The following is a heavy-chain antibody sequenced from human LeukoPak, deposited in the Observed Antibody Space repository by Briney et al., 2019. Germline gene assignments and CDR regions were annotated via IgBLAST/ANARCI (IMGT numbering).Heavy chain of an antibody. V-gene: IGHV3-21*01. CDR2: ISSSSSYI. J-gene: IGHJ6*03. CDR3: AREALEWLLPYYYYYYMDV. Sequence: PGGSLRLSCAASGFTFSSYSMNWVRQAPGKGLEWVSSISSSSSYIYYADSVKGRFTISRDNAKNSLYLQMNSLRAEDTAVYYCAREALEWLLPYYYYYYMDVWGKGTTVTVSS. CDR1: GFTFSSYS. D-gene: IGHD3-3*01.